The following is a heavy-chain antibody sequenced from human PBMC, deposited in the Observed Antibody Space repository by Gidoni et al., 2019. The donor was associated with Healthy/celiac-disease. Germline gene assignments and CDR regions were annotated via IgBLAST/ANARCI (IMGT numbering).Heavy chain of an antibody. D-gene: IGHD6-13*01. V-gene: IGHV1-46*01. CDR3: ARALSEGIATTKDYYYYGMDV. CDR1: GYTFTSSY. J-gene: IGHJ6*02. CDR2: INPSGGST. Sequence: QVQLVQSGAEVKKPGASVKVSCKASGYTFTSSYMHWVLQAPGQGLEWLGIINPSGGSTSYAQKFQGRVTMTRETSTSTVYMELSSLRSEDTAVYYCARALSEGIATTKDYYYYGMDVWGQGTTVTVSS.